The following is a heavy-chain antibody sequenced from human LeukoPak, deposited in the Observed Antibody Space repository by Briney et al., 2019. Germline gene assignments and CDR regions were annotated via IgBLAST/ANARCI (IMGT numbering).Heavy chain of an antibody. CDR3: AREHCSSTSCYRGQFDY. V-gene: IGHV4-59*01. Sequence: SETLSLTCTVSGGSISSYYWSWIRQPPGKGLEWIGYIYYSGSTNYNPSLQSRVTISVDTSKNQFSLKLSPVTAADTAVYYCAREHCSSTSCYRGQFDYWGQGTLVTVSS. J-gene: IGHJ4*02. CDR1: GGSISSYY. CDR2: IYYSGST. D-gene: IGHD2-2*01.